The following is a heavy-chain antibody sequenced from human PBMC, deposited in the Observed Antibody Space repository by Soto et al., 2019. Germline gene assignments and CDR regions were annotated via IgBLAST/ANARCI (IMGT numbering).Heavy chain of an antibody. CDR1: GFTFSSYG. CDR3: AKEREVGGASYAFDI. V-gene: IGHV3-30*18. J-gene: IGHJ3*02. D-gene: IGHD2-15*01. CDR2: ISYDGSNK. Sequence: GGSLRLSCAASGFTFSSYGMHWVRQAPGKGLEWVAVISYDGSNKYYADSVKGRFTISRDNSKNTLYLQMNSLRAEDTAVYYCAKEREVGGASYAFDIWGQGTMVTVSS.